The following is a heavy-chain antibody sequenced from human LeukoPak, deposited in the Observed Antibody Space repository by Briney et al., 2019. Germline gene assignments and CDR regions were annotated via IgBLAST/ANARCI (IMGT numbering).Heavy chain of an antibody. J-gene: IGHJ4*02. CDR3: ARRALFKVFDY. CDR2: INHSGST. Sequence: SETLSLTCAVYGGSFSGYYWSWIRQPPGKGLEWIGEINHSGSTNYNPSLKSRVTISVDTSKNQFSLKLSSVTAADTAVYYCARRALFKVFDYWGQGTLVTVSS. CDR1: GGSFSGYY. V-gene: IGHV4-34*01.